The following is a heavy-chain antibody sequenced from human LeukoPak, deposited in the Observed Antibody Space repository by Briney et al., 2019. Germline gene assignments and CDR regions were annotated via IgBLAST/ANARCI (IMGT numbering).Heavy chain of an antibody. J-gene: IGHJ4*02. CDR3: ARLTAAQPLNRDY. CDR2: INHGGST. CDR1: GGSISRGGYY. V-gene: IGHV4-34*01. Sequence: SETLSLTCTVSGGSISRGGYYWSWIRQPPGKGLEWIGEINHGGSTNYNPSLKSRVTISVDTSKNQFSLKLSSVTAADTAVYYCARLTAAQPLNRDYWGQGTLVTVSS. D-gene: IGHD2/OR15-2a*01.